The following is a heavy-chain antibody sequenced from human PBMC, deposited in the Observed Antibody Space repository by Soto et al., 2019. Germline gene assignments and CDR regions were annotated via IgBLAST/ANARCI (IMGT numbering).Heavy chain of an antibody. CDR3: AHRYDDGSGLLVS. CDR1: CSSITTSALK. Sequence: SGPTLVTPAQSRTLTGTSTCSSITTSALKVRTIRQPPREALHCLALLHWDADKRYRQSLKSRLTITKDSSKNQVVLTLSNMEPVDTAAYFCAHRYDDGSGLLVSWGQGTLVTGS. J-gene: IGHJ5*02. D-gene: IGHD3-10*01. V-gene: IGHV2-5*02. CDR2: LHWDADK.